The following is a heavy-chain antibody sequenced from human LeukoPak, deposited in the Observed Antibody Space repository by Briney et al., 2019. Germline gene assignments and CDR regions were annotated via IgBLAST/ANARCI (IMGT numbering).Heavy chain of an antibody. CDR2: IIPILGIA. Sequence: SVKVSCKASGGTFSSYALNWVRQAPGQGLEWMGRIIPILGIANYAQKFQGRVTIAADKSTSTAYMELSSLRSEDTAVYYCARGTLAAAGVGGFDYWGQGTLVTVSS. CDR3: ARGTLAAAGVGGFDY. J-gene: IGHJ4*02. V-gene: IGHV1-69*04. D-gene: IGHD6-13*01. CDR1: GGTFSSYA.